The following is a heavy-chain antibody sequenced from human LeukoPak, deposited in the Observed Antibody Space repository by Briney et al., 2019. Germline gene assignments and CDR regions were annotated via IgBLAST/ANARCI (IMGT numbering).Heavy chain of an antibody. CDR2: INPSGGST. Sequence: ASVKVSCKASGYTFTSYYMHWVRQAPGQGLEWMGIINPSGGSTSYAQKFQGRVTMTRDTSTSTVYMELSSLRSGDTAVYYCARVSGSYYPIDYWGQGTLVTVSS. CDR1: GYTFTSYY. D-gene: IGHD1-26*01. CDR3: ARVSGSYYPIDY. J-gene: IGHJ4*02. V-gene: IGHV1-46*01.